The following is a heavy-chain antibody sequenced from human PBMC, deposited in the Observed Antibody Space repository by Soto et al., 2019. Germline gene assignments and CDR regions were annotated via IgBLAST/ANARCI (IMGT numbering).Heavy chain of an antibody. CDR2: ISGYNGNT. CDR1: GYIFTNYG. J-gene: IGHJ6*02. D-gene: IGHD6-13*01. CDR3: ARDPSFFVAAAAPDYYYYVMDV. Sequence: QVQLVQSGAQVKKPGASVKVSCKASGYIFTNYGISWVRQAPGQGLEWMGWISGYNGNTKFAQKLQGRLTMTTDTSTSTAYMELRSLRSDDTAVYYCARDPSFFVAAAAPDYYYYVMDVWGQGTTVTVSS. V-gene: IGHV1-18*01.